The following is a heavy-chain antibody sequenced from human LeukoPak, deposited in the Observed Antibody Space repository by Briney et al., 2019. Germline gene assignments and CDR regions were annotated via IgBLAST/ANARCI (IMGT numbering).Heavy chain of an antibody. V-gene: IGHV3-30*04. D-gene: IGHD3-3*01. CDR2: IRSDGSIK. CDR3: TRAGYYDFWSGHIDY. CDR1: GFTFSSYA. Sequence: PGGSLRLSCAASGFTFSSYAMHWVRQAPGKGLEWVAFIRSDGSIKYYADSVKGRFTISRDNAKNSLYLQMNSLRAEDTALYYCTRAGYYDFWSGHIDYWGQGTLVTVSS. J-gene: IGHJ4*02.